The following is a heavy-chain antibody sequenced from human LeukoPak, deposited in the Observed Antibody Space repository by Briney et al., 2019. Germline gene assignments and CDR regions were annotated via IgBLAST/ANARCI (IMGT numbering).Heavy chain of an antibody. CDR1: GFTFSSYW. CDR2: INSDGSVT. CDR3: ARDMPLHYYDSSGSFDY. Sequence: GGSLRLSCAAPGFTFSSYWIHWVRQAPGKGLVWVSRINSDGSVTNYADSVKGRFTISRDNAKNTLYLQMNSLRAEDTAVYYCARDMPLHYYDSSGSFDYWGQGTLVTVSS. V-gene: IGHV3-74*01. D-gene: IGHD3-22*01. J-gene: IGHJ4*02.